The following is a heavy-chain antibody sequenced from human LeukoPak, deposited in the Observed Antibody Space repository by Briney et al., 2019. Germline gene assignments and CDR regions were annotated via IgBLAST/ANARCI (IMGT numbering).Heavy chain of an antibody. Sequence: GGSLRLSCAASGFTFSDYYMSWIRQAPGKGLEWVSYISSSGSTVYYADSVKGRFTISRDNAKNSLYLQMNSLRAEDTAVYYCARGLVVGRGMDYGMDVWGQGTTVTVSS. D-gene: IGHD2-2*01. CDR2: ISSSGSTV. V-gene: IGHV3-11*01. CDR1: GFTFSDYY. J-gene: IGHJ6*02. CDR3: ARGLVVGRGMDYGMDV.